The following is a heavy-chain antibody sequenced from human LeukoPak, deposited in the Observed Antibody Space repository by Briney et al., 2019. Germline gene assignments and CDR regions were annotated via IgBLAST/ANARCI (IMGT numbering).Heavy chain of an antibody. J-gene: IGHJ4*02. CDR3: AXXXXXWNDXGYFDY. CDR2: INPNSGGT. D-gene: IGHD1-1*01. Sequence: GASVKVSCKASGYTFTGYYMHWVRQAPGQGLEWMGWINPNSGGTNYAQKFQGRVTMTRDPPIRTTYMELSRLRAEDTAVDYCAXXXXXWNDXGYFDYWGQGTLVTVSS. CDR1: GYTFTGYY. V-gene: IGHV1-2*02.